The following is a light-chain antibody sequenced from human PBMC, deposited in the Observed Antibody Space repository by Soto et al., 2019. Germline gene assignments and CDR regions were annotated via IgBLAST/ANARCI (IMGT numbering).Light chain of an antibody. CDR3: KQYSYLYT. Sequence: EIVLTHAPGTLSLSPAERAPLSCTASQTISSYYLAWQQQTAGPAPRLLIYGASYRGTGIPDRFSGSGSATDFPPIISRLEFEDFAVYYCKQYSYLYTFGQGTKVDIK. CDR2: GAS. V-gene: IGKV3-20*01. J-gene: IGKJ2*01. CDR1: QTISSYY.